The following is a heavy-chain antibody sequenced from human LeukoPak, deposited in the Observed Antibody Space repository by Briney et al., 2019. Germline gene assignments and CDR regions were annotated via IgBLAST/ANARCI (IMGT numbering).Heavy chain of an antibody. J-gene: IGHJ4*02. V-gene: IGHV4-39*01. CDR2: IYYSGNI. D-gene: IGHD3-3*01. CDR3: QSRYLEWLLDY. Sequence: SETLSLTCTVSGGSISSSSYYWGWIRQPPGKGLEWIGSIYYSGNIYYNPSLKSRVTIFVDTSKNQFSLKLSSVTAADTAVYYCQSRYLEWLLDYWGQGTLVTVSS. CDR1: GGSISSSSYY.